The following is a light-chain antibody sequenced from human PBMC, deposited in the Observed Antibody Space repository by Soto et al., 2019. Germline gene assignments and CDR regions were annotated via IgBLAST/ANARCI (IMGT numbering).Light chain of an antibody. CDR2: DAS. CDR1: QSISSW. J-gene: IGKJ2*01. Sequence: DIQMTQSPSTLSASVGDRVTITCRASQSISSWLAWYQQKPGKAPKLLIYDASSLESGVPSRFGGSGSGTEFTLTISSLQPDDFATYYCQQYTSYPYTFGQGTKLEIK. CDR3: QQYTSYPYT. V-gene: IGKV1-5*01.